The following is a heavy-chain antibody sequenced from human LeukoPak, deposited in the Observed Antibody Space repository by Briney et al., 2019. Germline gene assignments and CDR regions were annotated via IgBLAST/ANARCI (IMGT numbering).Heavy chain of an antibody. D-gene: IGHD3-22*01. CDR2: IKEDGSEK. V-gene: IGHV3-7*01. J-gene: IGHJ6*02. CDR3: ARDRYYDSSGFRSYYYYYGMDV. Sequence: PGGSLRLSCAASGLTFSNYWMSWVRQAPGKGLEWVANIKEDGSEKYYVDSVKGRFTISRDNAKNSLYVQMNSLRAEDTAVYYCARDRYYDSSGFRSYYYYYGMDVWGQGTTVTVSS. CDR1: GLTFSNYW.